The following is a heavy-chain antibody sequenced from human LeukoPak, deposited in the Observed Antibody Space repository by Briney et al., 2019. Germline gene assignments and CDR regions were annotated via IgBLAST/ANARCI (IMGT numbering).Heavy chain of an antibody. J-gene: IGHJ4*02. CDR3: AKDLQYRYSSSWTFDY. CDR1: GFTFSSYG. V-gene: IGHV3-30*02. CDR2: IRYDGSNK. D-gene: IGHD6-13*01. Sequence: GGSLRLSCAASGFTFSSYGMHWVRQAPGKGLEWVAFIRYDGSNKYYADSVKGRFTISRDNSKNTLYLQMNSLRAEDTAVYYCAKDLQYRYSSSWTFDYWGQGTLVTVSS.